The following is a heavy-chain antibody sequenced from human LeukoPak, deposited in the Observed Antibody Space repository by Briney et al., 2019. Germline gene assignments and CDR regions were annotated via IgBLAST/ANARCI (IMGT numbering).Heavy chain of an antibody. CDR3: ARDLGSCKLGP. CDR2: IIPIFGTA. D-gene: IGHD6-6*01. CDR1: GGTFSSYA. V-gene: IGHV1-69*05. Sequence: SVKVSCKASGGTFSSYAISWVRQAPGQGLEWMGRIIPIFGTANYAQKFQGRVTTTTDESTSTAYMELSSLSSEDTAVYYCARDLGSCKLGPWGQGTLVTVSS. J-gene: IGHJ5*02.